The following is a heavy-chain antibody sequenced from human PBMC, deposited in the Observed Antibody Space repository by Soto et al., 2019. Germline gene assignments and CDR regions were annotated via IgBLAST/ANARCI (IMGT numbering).Heavy chain of an antibody. CDR3: LRDIFGVVIFDS. Sequence: GGSLRLSCSASGFSFSDFAMHWVRQPPGKRLEYVSAISTNGRSTYCADSVKGRFTISRDNSKNTVHLQMSSLRTEDTAVYYCLRDIFGVVIFDSWGQGTPVTVSS. CDR1: GFSFSDFA. D-gene: IGHD3-3*01. CDR2: ISTNGRST. J-gene: IGHJ4*02. V-gene: IGHV3-64D*06.